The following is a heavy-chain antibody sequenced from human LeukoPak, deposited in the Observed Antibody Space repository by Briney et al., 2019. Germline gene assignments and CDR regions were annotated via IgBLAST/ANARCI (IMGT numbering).Heavy chain of an antibody. CDR2: ISGSGGST. Sequence: PGGSLRLSCAASGFTFSSYAMSWVRQAPGKGLEWVSAISGSGGSTYYADSVKGRFTISRDNSKNSLYLQMNILRAEDTAVYYCARDSVRGRPLVAFDIWGQGTMVTVSS. D-gene: IGHD3-10*01. J-gene: IGHJ3*02. CDR1: GFTFSSYA. CDR3: ARDSVRGRPLVAFDI. V-gene: IGHV3-23*01.